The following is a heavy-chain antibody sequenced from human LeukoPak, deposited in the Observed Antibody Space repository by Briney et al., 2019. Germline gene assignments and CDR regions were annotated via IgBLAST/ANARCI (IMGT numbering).Heavy chain of an antibody. CDR3: ARSLGAARWD. CDR2: ITSNSETI. D-gene: IGHD1-26*01. Sequence: GGSLRLSCAASGFTFSSYSMNWVRQAPGQGLEWVSYITSNSETIYYADSVKGRFTISRDNAKNSLYLQMNSLRVEDTAVYYCARSLGAARWDWGQGTLVTVSS. CDR1: GFTFSSYS. J-gene: IGHJ4*02. V-gene: IGHV3-48*01.